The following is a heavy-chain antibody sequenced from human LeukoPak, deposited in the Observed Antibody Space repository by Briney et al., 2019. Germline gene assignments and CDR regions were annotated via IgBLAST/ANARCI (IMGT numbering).Heavy chain of an antibody. J-gene: IGHJ6*03. D-gene: IGHD3-3*01. V-gene: IGHV4-61*01. CDR3: AREISYYDFWSGYYTGWGRWDYYYYMDV. CDR1: GGSISSSSYH. CDR2: IYYSGST. Sequence: PSETLSLTCTVSGGSISSSSYHWGWIRQSSGKGLEWIGYIYYSGSTNYNPSLKSRVTISVDTSKNQFSLKLSSVTAADTAVYYCAREISYYDFWSGYYTGWGRWDYYYYMDVWGKGTTVTVSS.